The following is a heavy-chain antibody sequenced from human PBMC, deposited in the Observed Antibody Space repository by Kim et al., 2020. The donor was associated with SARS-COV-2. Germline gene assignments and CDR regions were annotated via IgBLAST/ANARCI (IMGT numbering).Heavy chain of an antibody. Sequence: SETLSLTCAVYGGSFSGYYWSWIRQPPGKGLEWIGEINHSGSTNYNPSLKSRVTISVDTSKNQFSLKLSSVTAADTAVYYCAREANSFDWLPNHYYYMDV. CDR2: INHSGST. D-gene: IGHD3-9*01. J-gene: IGHJ6*03. CDR3: AREANSFDWLPNHYYYMDV. CDR1: GGSFSGYY. V-gene: IGHV4-34*01.